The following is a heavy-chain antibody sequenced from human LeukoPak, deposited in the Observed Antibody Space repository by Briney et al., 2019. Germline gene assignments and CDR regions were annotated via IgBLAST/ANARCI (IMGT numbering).Heavy chain of an antibody. CDR2: INPNSGST. CDR3: ARGGYDFVYYYYGMDV. Sequence: ASVKVSCKASGYTFTGYYMHWVRQAPGQGLEWMGRINPNSGSTNYAQKFQGRVTMTRDTSISTAYMELSRLRSDDTAVYYCARGGYDFVYYYYGMDVRGQGTTVTVSS. V-gene: IGHV1-2*06. CDR1: GYTFTGYY. D-gene: IGHD3-3*01. J-gene: IGHJ6*02.